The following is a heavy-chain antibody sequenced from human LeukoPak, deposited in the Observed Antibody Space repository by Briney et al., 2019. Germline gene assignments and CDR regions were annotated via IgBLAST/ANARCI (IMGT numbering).Heavy chain of an antibody. D-gene: IGHD1-14*01. CDR1: GFTFGSYS. Sequence: GGSLRLSCAASGFTFGSYSMNWVRQAPGKGLERVSSISSSSSYIYYADSVKGRFTISRDNAKNTLYLQMNSLKTEDTALYYCTTIGSSWGQGTLVTVSS. CDR2: ISSSSSYI. V-gene: IGHV3-21*03. J-gene: IGHJ4*02. CDR3: TTIGSS.